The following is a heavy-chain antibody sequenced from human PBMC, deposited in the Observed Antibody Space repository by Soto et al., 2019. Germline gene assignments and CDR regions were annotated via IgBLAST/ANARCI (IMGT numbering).Heavy chain of an antibody. D-gene: IGHD3-22*01. V-gene: IGHV4-30-4*01. CDR2: TYYTGIT. J-gene: IGHJ4*02. Sequence: SETLSLTCKVSGGSITSGGYYWSWIRQHPVKGLEWTGYTYYTGITYYNPSLKGRVTISVDTSKNQFSLKLSSVTAADTAVYYCARVVPNSSGYYHDYWGQGTLVTVSS. CDR1: GGSITSGGYY. CDR3: ARVVPNSSGYYHDY.